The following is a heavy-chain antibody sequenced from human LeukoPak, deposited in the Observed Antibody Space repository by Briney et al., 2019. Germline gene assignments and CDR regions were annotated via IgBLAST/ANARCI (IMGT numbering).Heavy chain of an antibody. D-gene: IGHD6-13*01. CDR3: ARDTHEWKYSSSWYKNYYYYMDV. CDR1: GGSISSGSYH. Sequence: SETLSLTCTVSGGSISSGSYHWSWIRQPAGKGLEWIGRIYTSGSTNYNPSLKSRVTMSVDTSKNQFSLKLSSVTAADTAVYYCARDTHEWKYSSSWYKNYYYYMDVWGKGTTVTVSS. V-gene: IGHV4-61*02. CDR2: IYTSGST. J-gene: IGHJ6*03.